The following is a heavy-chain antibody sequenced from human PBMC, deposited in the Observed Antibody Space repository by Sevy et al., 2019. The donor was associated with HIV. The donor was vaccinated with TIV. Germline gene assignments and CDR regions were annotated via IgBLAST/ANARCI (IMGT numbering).Heavy chain of an antibody. CDR2: IKRDASGK. D-gene: IGHD2-2*01. CDR3: ARDCNSASCLWGLDV. Sequence: GESLKISCVASGFSFTNYWMTWVRQAPGKGLEWVANIKRDASGKYYVGSVKGRFTISRDNAKASLYLQMKSLRAEDTAVYYCARDCNSASCLWGLDVWGQGTTVTVSS. J-gene: IGHJ6*02. CDR1: GFSFTNYW. V-gene: IGHV3-7*03.